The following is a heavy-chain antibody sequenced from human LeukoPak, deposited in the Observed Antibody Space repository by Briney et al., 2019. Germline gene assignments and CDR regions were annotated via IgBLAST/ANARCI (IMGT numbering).Heavy chain of an antibody. CDR3: ARGGAKYYYDSSGYYYAED. J-gene: IGHJ4*02. V-gene: IGHV4-34*01. D-gene: IGHD3-22*01. Sequence: SVTLSLTCAVYGGSFSGYYWSWIRQPPGKGLEWIGEINHSGSTNYNPSLKSRVTISVDTSKNQFSLKLSSVTAADTAVYYCARGGAKYYYDSSGYYYAEDWGQGTLVTVSS. CDR1: GGSFSGYY. CDR2: INHSGST.